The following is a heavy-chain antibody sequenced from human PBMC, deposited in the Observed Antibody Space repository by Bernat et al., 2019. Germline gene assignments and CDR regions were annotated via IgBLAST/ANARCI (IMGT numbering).Heavy chain of an antibody. Sequence: EVQLVESGGGLVQPGRSLRLSCTASGFTFGDYAMSWFRQAPGKGLEWVGWIRRKAYVGTTEYAASVKGRCTISREDSKSIAYLQMNSLKTEDKDVYYCTRDRGCQPDWGQGTLVTVS. V-gene: IGHV3-49*03. D-gene: IGHD2-8*01. CDR2: IRRKAYVGTT. J-gene: IGHJ4*02. CDR3: TRDRGCQPD. CDR1: GFTFGDYA.